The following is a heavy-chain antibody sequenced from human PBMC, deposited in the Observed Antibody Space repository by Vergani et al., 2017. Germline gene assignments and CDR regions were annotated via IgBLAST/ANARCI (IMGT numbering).Heavy chain of an antibody. CDR1: GFTFSDYY. CDR2: ISSSSSYT. Sequence: QVQLVESGGGLVKPGGSLRLSCAASGFTFSDYYMSWIRQAPGKGLEWVSYISSSSSYTNYADSVKGRFTISRDNAKNSLDLQMNSLRAEATALYYCARDLGAGYGDHYFDYWGQGTLVTVSS. CDR3: ARDLGAGYGDHYFDY. V-gene: IGHV3-11*05. J-gene: IGHJ4*02. D-gene: IGHD4-17*01.